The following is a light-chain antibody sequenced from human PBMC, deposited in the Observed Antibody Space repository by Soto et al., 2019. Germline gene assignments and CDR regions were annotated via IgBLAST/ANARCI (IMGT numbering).Light chain of an antibody. CDR1: GGHSTYA. J-gene: IGLJ2*01. V-gene: IGLV4-69*01. CDR3: QTWGTGIVV. Sequence: QAVVTQSPSASASLGASVKLTCTLSGGHSTYAIAWHQQQPEKGPRYLMKLNSDGSHSKGDGIPDRFSGFSSGAERYLTISSLQSEDEADYYCQTWGTGIVVFGGGTQLTVL. CDR2: LNSDGSH.